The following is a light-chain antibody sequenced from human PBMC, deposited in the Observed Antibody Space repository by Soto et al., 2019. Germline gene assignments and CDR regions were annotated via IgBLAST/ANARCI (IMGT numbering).Light chain of an antibody. CDR1: SSDVGGYNY. CDR2: DVS. CDR3: CSYTSSSTPWV. J-gene: IGLJ1*01. V-gene: IGLV2-14*03. Sequence: QSVLTRPASVSGSPGQSITISCTGTSSDVGGYNYVSWYQQHPGKAPKLMIYDVSDRPSGVSNRFSASKSGNTASLNISGLQAEDEADYYCCSYTSSSTPWVFGTGTKVTVL.